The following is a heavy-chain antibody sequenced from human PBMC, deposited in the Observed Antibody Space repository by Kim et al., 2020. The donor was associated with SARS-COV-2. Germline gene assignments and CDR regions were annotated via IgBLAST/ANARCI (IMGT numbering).Heavy chain of an antibody. V-gene: IGHV3-23*01. CDR3: AKPRYSSSWHYYYYGMDV. Sequence: VKGRFTISRDNSKNTLYLQMNSLRAEDTAVYYCAKPRYSSSWHYYYYGMDVWGQGTTVTVSS. J-gene: IGHJ6*02. D-gene: IGHD6-13*01.